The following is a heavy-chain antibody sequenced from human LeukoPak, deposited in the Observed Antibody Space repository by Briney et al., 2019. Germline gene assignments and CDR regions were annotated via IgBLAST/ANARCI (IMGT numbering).Heavy chain of an antibody. D-gene: IGHD6-13*01. Sequence: PGGSLRLSCAASGFTFSNAWMSWVRQAPGKGLEWVGRIKSKTDGGTTDYAAPVKGRFTISRDDSKNTLYLQMNSLKTEDTAVYYCTTDPHWGTAGTSYNRFDPWGQGTLVTVSS. V-gene: IGHV3-15*01. CDR2: IKSKTDGGTT. CDR1: GFTFSNAW. CDR3: TTDPHWGTAGTSYNRFDP. J-gene: IGHJ5*02.